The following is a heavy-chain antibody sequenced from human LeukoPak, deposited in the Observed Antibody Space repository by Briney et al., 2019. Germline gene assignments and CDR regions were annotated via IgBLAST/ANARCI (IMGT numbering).Heavy chain of an antibody. Sequence: SQTLSLTCAVSGGSISSYYWSWIRQPPGKGLEWIGYIYYSGSTNYNPSLKSRVTISVDTSKNQFSLKLSSVTAADTAVYYCARDHSYAFDIWGQGTMVTVSS. V-gene: IGHV4-59*01. J-gene: IGHJ3*02. CDR3: ARDHSYAFDI. CDR1: GGSISSYY. D-gene: IGHD4-11*01. CDR2: IYYSGST.